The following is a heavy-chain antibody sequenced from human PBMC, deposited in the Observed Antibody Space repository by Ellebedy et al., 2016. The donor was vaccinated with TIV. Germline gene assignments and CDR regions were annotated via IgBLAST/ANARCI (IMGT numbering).Heavy chain of an antibody. D-gene: IGHD3-16*01. CDR1: GFSFSNYW. Sequence: GESLKISXAASGFSFSNYWMSWVRQAPGKGLEWVANIKEDGSEKHYVDSVKGRFTISRDNAKNSLHLQMNSLRVEDTAVYYCARALIGGKNYWGQGTLVTVSS. CDR3: ARALIGGKNY. J-gene: IGHJ4*02. CDR2: IKEDGSEK. V-gene: IGHV3-7*03.